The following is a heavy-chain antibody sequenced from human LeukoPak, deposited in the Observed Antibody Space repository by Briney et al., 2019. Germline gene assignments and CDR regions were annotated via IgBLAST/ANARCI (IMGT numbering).Heavy chain of an antibody. CDR2: IIPIFGTA. J-gene: IGHJ4*02. CDR1: GGTFSSYA. Sequence: ASVKVSCKASGGTFSSYAISWVRQARGQGLEWMGRIIPIFGTANYAQKFQGRVTITTDESTSTAYMELSSLRSEDTAVYYCAREGQQLVVYYFDYWGQGTLVTVSS. CDR3: AREGQQLVVYYFDY. V-gene: IGHV1-69*05. D-gene: IGHD6-13*01.